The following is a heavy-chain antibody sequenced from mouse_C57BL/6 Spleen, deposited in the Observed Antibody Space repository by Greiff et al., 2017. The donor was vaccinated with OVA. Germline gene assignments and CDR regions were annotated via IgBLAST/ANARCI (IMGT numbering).Heavy chain of an antibody. Sequence: QVQLQQPGAELVKPGASVKLSCKASGYTFTSYWMHWVKQRPGPGLEWIGMIHPNSGSTNYNEKFKSKATLTVDKSSSTAYMQLSSLTSEDSAVYYCASRYYGSSYAMDYWGQGTSVTVSS. CDR3: ASRYYGSSYAMDY. J-gene: IGHJ4*01. V-gene: IGHV1-64*01. D-gene: IGHD1-1*01. CDR2: IHPNSGST. CDR1: GYTFTSYW.